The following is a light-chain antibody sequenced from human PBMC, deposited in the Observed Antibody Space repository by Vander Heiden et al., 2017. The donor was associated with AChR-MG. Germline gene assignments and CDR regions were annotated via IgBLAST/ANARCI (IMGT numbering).Light chain of an antibody. CDR2: GAS. J-gene: IGKJ5*01. CDR1: QSVSSSY. V-gene: IGKV3-20*01. CDR3: QHYGSSPGIT. Sequence: EIVLTPSPGTLSLSPGERATLSCRASQSVSSSYLAWYQQKPGQAPRLLIYGASSRATGIPDRFSGSGSGTDFTLTISRLEPEDFAVYYCQHYGSSPGITFGQGTRLEIK.